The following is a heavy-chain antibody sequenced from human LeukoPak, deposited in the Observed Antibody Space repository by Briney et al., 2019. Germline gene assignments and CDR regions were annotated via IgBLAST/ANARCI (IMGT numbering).Heavy chain of an antibody. CDR2: IYYTGSA. CDR1: GASISSGGYY. D-gene: IGHD2-15*01. J-gene: IGHJ3*02. V-gene: IGHV4-31*03. CDR3: ARRYCSGGSCYPLPDAFDI. Sequence: SETLSLTCTVSGASISSGGYYWSWIRQHPGKGLEWIGYIYYTGSAYYNPSLKSRVTISVDTSNNQFSLKLSSVTAADTAVYFCARRYCSGGSCYPLPDAFDIWGQGTMVTVSS.